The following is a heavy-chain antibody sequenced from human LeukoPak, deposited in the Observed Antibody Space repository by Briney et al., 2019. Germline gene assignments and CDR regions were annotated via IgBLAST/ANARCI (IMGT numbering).Heavy chain of an antibody. Sequence: PSETLSLTCTVSGGSISGYYWSWIRQPPGKGLEWIGYIYYSGSTNYNPSLKSRVTISVDTSKNQFSLKLSSVTAADTAVYYCARSAGSNYADYWGQGTLVTVSS. CDR2: IYYSGST. CDR1: GGSISGYY. CDR3: ARSAGSNYADY. J-gene: IGHJ4*02. V-gene: IGHV4-59*01. D-gene: IGHD4-4*01.